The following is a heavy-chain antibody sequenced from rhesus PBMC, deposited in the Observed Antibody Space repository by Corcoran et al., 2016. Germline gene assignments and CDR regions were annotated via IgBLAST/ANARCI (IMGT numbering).Heavy chain of an antibody. CDR3: TSPVRYRFDV. V-gene: IGHV4-80*01. D-gene: IGHD3-9*01. CDR1: GGSFRSSW. Sequence: QVHLQESGPGLVKPSETLSLTCAVSGGSFRSSWWNWIRPPPGKGLEWIGEINGYSGSTNYNPSLQSRVTISKDVSKNQFSLKLTSVTAADTAVYYCTSPVRYRFDVWGPGVLVSVSS. CDR2: INGYSGST. J-gene: IGHJ5-1*01.